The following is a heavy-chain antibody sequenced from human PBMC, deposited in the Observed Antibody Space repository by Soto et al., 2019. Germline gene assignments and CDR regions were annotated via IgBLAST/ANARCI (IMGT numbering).Heavy chain of an antibody. CDR1: GFTFSSYW. Sequence: EVQLVESGGGLVQPGGSLRLSCAASGFTFSSYWMHWVRQAPGKGLEWVSRIEGDGSSTTSADSVKGRFTVSRDDARNTLYLRMSSLRADDTAIYYCAREGLDTAGFFDVWGQGTMVTVSS. CDR3: AREGLDTAGFFDV. J-gene: IGHJ3*01. D-gene: IGHD6-13*01. CDR2: IEGDGSST. V-gene: IGHV3-74*01.